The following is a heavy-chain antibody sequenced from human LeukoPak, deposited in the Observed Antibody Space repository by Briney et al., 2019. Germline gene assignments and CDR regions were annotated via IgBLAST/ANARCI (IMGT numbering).Heavy chain of an antibody. J-gene: IGHJ4*02. D-gene: IGHD4-17*01. V-gene: IGHV3-21*01. CDR1: GFTFSSYT. Sequence: GGSLRLSCSASGFTFSSYTMNWVRQAPGKGLEWVSSIDPSSTYIYYADSVKGRFTISRDNAQNSLYLQMNSLRAEDTAVYYCTRGSYGDYEYWGQGTLVTVSS. CDR2: IDPSSTYI. CDR3: TRGSYGDYEY.